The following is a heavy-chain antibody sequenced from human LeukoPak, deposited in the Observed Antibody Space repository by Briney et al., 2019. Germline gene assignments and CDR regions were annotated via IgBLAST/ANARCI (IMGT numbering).Heavy chain of an antibody. D-gene: IGHD2-2*02. J-gene: IGHJ6*04. V-gene: IGHV3-48*01. Sequence: GGSLRLSCAASGFTFSSYSMNWVRQAPGKGLEWVSYISSSSSTIYYADSVKGRFTISRDNAKNSLYLQMNSLRAEDTAVYYCAREYCSSTSCYTSRWGKGTTVTVSS. CDR2: ISSSSSTI. CDR3: AREYCSSTSCYTSR. CDR1: GFTFSSYS.